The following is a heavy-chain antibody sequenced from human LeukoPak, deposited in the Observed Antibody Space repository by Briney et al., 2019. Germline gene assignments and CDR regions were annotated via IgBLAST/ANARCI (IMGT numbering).Heavy chain of an antibody. J-gene: IGHJ5*02. CDR3: AKHTGSSWYRAFDP. V-gene: IGHV3-23*01. CDR2: ISGSGGST. Sequence: GGSLRLSCAASGFTFSNYAMSWVRQAPGKGLEWVSAISGSGGSTYYADSVKGRFTISRDNSKNTLYLQVNSLRAEDTAVYYCAKHTGSSWYRAFDPWGQGTLVTVSS. D-gene: IGHD6-13*01. CDR1: GFTFSNYA.